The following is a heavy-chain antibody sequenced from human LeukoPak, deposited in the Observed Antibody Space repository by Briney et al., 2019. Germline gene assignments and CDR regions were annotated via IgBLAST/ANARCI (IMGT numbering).Heavy chain of an antibody. Sequence: SVKVSCKASGYTFTSYSINWVRQAPGQGLEWMGGIIPIFGTANYAQKFQGRVTITADESTSTAYMELSTLRSEDTAAYYCASGGSYYGSYFDYWGQGTLVTVSS. CDR3: ASGGSYYGSYFDY. CDR1: GYTFTSYS. D-gene: IGHD1-26*01. V-gene: IGHV1-69*13. J-gene: IGHJ4*02. CDR2: IIPIFGTA.